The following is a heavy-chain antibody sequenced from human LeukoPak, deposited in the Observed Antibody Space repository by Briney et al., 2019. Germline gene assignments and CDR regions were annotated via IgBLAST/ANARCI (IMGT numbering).Heavy chain of an antibody. V-gene: IGHV1-18*01. D-gene: IGHD3-22*01. CDR2: ISAYNGNT. CDR1: GYTFTGYG. CDR3: ARDCDRSGHYCY. Sequence: ASVKVSCKASGYTFTGYGISWVRQAPGQGLEWMAWISAYNGNTNYAQKLQGRVTMTTVTSTSTVYMELRSLSSDDTAVYYCARDCDRSGHYCYWGQGTLVTVSS. J-gene: IGHJ4*02.